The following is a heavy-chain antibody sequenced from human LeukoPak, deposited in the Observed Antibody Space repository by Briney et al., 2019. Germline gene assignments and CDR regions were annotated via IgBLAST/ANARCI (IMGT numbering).Heavy chain of an antibody. D-gene: IGHD3-10*01. J-gene: IGHJ4*02. CDR1: GGSFSGYY. CDR2: INHSGST. CDR3: ARRVYYGSGSYYRHFDY. V-gene: IGHV4-34*01. Sequence: SETLSLTCAVYGGSFSGYYWSWIRQPPGKGLEWIGEINHSGSTNYNPSLKSRVTISVDTSKNQFSLKLSSVTAADTAVYYCARRVYYGSGSYYRHFDYWGQGTLVTVSS.